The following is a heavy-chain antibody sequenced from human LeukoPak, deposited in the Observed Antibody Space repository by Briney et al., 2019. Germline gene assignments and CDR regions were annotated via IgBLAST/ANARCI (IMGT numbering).Heavy chain of an antibody. Sequence: GGSLRLSCVVSGFPFSNSWMYWVRQAPGKGLEGVANIKKDGSGISYVDSVKGRFIISRDNTRNSLYLQMSSLTVEDTAVYFCAGGNAMDVWGKGTAVTASS. CDR1: GFPFSNSW. CDR3: AGGNAMDV. CDR2: IKKDGSGI. V-gene: IGHV3-7*03. J-gene: IGHJ6*04.